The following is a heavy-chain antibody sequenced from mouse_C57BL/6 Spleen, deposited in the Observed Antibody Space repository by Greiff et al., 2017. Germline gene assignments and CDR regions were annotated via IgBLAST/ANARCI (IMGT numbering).Heavy chain of an antibody. CDR3: ARGELYYFCY. CDR1: GYTFTSYW. D-gene: IGHD1-1*02. CDR2: IYPGSGST. J-gene: IGHJ2*01. Sequence: QVQLQQPGAELVKPGASVKMSCKASGYTFTSYWITWVKQRPGQGLEWIGDIYPGSGSTNYNEKFKSRATLTVDTTSITTYMQLSSLTSEDSAVYYCARGELYYFCYWGQGTTLTVSS. V-gene: IGHV1-55*01.